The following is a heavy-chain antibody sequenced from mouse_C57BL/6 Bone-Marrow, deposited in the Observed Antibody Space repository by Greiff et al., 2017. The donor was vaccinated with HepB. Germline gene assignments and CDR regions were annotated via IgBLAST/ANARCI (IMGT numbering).Heavy chain of an antibody. D-gene: IGHD1-1*01. CDR2: ILPGSGST. CDR3: ARSITTVVATLEYYFDY. J-gene: IGHJ2*01. CDR1: GYTFTGYW. Sequence: QVQLQQSGAELMKPGASVKLSCKATGYTFTGYWIEWVKQRPGHGLEWIGEILPGSGSTNYNEKFKGKATFTADTSSNTAYMQLSSLTTEDSAIYYCARSITTVVATLEYYFDYWGQGTTLTVSS. V-gene: IGHV1-9*01.